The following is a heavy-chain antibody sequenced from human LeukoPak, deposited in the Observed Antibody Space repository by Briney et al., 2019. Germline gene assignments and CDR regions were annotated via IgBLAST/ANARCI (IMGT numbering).Heavy chain of an antibody. Sequence: GGSLRLSCAASRFTFDDYAMHWVRHAPGKGLEWVSGISWNSGSIGYADSVKGRFTISRDNAKNSLYLQMNSLRAEDTALYYCAKDISSSRHEGWFDPWGQGTLVTVSS. CDR1: RFTFDDYA. D-gene: IGHD6-13*01. J-gene: IGHJ5*02. CDR3: AKDISSSRHEGWFDP. CDR2: ISWNSGSI. V-gene: IGHV3-9*01.